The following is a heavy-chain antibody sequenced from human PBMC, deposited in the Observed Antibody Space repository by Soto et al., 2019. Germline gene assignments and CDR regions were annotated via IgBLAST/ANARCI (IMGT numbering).Heavy chain of an antibody. D-gene: IGHD1-7*01. CDR2: ISSSSSYI. CDR1: GSTFSSYS. V-gene: IGHV3-21*01. CDR3: ARDPGTTSWFDP. Sequence: GGSLRLSCAASGSTFSSYSMNWVRQAPGKGLEWVSSISSSSSYIYYADSVKGRFTISRDNAKNSLYLQMNSLRAEDTAVYYCARDPGTTSWFDPWGQGTQVTVSS. J-gene: IGHJ5*02.